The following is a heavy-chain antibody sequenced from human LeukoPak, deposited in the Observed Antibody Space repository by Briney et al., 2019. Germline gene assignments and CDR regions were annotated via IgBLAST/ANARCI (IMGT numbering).Heavy chain of an antibody. D-gene: IGHD3-10*01. CDR3: ARGKRVWFGELMTSVLYFYIDV. CDR2: INQGGRT. CDR1: GGSFSDYL. Sequence: PSETLSLTCAVNGGSFSDYLWTWIRQSPGKGLEWIGEINQGGRTNFNPSLKSRVTISADRSKYHFSLTLRSVTAADTAVYYCARGKRVWFGELMTSVLYFYIDVWGRGTTVIVSS. V-gene: IGHV4-34*01. J-gene: IGHJ6*03.